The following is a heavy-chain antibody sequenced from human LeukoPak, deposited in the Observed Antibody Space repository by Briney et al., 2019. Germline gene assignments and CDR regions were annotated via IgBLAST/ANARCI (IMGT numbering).Heavy chain of an antibody. CDR2: ISAYNGNT. CDR1: GYTFTSYG. D-gene: IGHD3-3*01. V-gene: IGHV1-18*01. Sequence: ASVKVSCKASGYTFTSYGISWVRQAPGQGLEWMGWISAYNGNTNYAQKLQGRVTMTTDTSTSTAYMELRSLRSDDTAVYYCARAEVSYYDFWSGYSPAQDYYYYYYMDVWGKGTTVTVSS. J-gene: IGHJ6*03. CDR3: ARAEVSYYDFWSGYSPAQDYYYYYYMDV.